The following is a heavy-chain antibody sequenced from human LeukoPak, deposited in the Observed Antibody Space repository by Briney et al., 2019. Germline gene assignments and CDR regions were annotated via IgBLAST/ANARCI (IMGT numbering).Heavy chain of an antibody. CDR3: ARLGYYEYYFDY. Sequence: ETLSLTCTVSGGSISSYYWSWVRQAPGKGLEWVSVIYSGGSTYYADSVKGRFTISRGNSKNTLYLQMNSLRAEDTAVYYCARLGYYEYYFDYWGQGTLVTVSS. CDR1: GGSISSYY. D-gene: IGHD3-16*01. V-gene: IGHV3-53*01. J-gene: IGHJ4*02. CDR2: IYSGGST.